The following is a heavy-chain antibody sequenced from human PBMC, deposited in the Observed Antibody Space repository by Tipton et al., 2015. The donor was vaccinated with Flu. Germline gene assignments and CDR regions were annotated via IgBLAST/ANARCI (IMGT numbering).Heavy chain of an antibody. CDR2: IFYTGST. D-gene: IGHD1-26*01. V-gene: IGHV4-59*01. Sequence: LRLSCNVSGASISDNDWSWIRQSPGKGLEWIGIIFYTGSTRYSPSLESRVTMSVDTSKKQVSLKLMSVTAADTALYYCARGQYWTTYSGLAFDYWGQGTLVTVSS. CDR3: ARGQYWTTYSGLAFDY. J-gene: IGHJ4*02. CDR1: GASISDND.